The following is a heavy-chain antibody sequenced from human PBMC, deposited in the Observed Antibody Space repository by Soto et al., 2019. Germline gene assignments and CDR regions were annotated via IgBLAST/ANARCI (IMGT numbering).Heavy chain of an antibody. CDR1: GYTFSSYA. J-gene: IGHJ4*02. CDR2: INAGNGNT. D-gene: IGHD3-10*01. V-gene: IGHV1-3*05. Sequence: QVQLVQSGAEEKKPGASVKVSCKASGYTFSSYAMHWVRQAPGQRLEWMGWINAGNGNTKYSQKLQGRVTITRDTSASIAYMELRRLRSEDTDVYYCARGGPPIDYWGQGTLVTVSS. CDR3: ARGGPPIDY.